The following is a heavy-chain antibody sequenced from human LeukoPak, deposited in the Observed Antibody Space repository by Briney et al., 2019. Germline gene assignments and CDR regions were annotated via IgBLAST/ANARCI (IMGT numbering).Heavy chain of an antibody. CDR1: EFTFSSYA. CDR2: IRYDGSNK. D-gene: IGHD3-10*01. V-gene: IGHV3-30*02. Sequence: GGSLRLSCAAFFSEFTFSSYAMHWVRQAPGKGLEWVAFIRYDGSNKYYADSVKGRFTISRDNSKNTLYLQMNSLRAEDTAVYYCAKDRDSFDYWGQGTLVTVSS. CDR3: AKDRDSFDY. J-gene: IGHJ4*02.